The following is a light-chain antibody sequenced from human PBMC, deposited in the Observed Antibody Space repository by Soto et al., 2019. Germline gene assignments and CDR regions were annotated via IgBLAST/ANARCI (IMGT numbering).Light chain of an antibody. CDR2: ASF. J-gene: IGKJ2*01. Sequence: DIQMTQSPSLSVSVGDKVTITCRASHSISNFLNWYQQKAGKAPKLLIYASFNLQSGVPSRFSGSGSGADFTLTISSLQPEDFATYYCQQNYITPYTFDQGTKLEIK. V-gene: IGKV1-39*01. CDR1: HSISNF. CDR3: QQNYITPYT.